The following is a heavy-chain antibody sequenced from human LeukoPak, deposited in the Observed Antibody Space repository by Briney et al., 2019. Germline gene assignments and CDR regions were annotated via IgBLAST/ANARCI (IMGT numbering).Heavy chain of an antibody. J-gene: IGHJ4*02. CDR3: ARDLNWLLFDY. D-gene: IGHD3-9*01. V-gene: IGHV3-74*01. CDR2: VKYDGSTT. Sequence: GGSLRLSCAASGFTFSAYWMHWVRHAPGKGLVWVSRVKYDGSTTTYADSVRGRFTISRDNAKNILYLQMNSLRVEDTAVYYCARDLNWLLFDYWGQGTLVTVSS. CDR1: GFTFSAYW.